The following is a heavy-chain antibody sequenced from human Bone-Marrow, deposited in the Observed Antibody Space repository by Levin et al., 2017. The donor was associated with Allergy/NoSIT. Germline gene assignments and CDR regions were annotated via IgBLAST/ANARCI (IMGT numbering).Heavy chain of an antibody. CDR1: GGTFSSYA. J-gene: IGHJ4*02. CDR2: IIPIFGTA. CDR3: ASSTVTTPSGYFDY. V-gene: IGHV1-69*06. D-gene: IGHD4-17*01. Sequence: KISCKASGGTFSSYAISWVRQAPGQGLEWMGGIIPIFGTANYAQKFQGRVTITADKSTSTAYMELSSLRSEDTAVYYCASSTVTTPSGYFDYWGQGTLVTVSS.